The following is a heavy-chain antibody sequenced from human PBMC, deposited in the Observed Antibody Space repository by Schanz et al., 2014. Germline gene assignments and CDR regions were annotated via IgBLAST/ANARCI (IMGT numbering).Heavy chain of an antibody. CDR1: GLTFSDYY. D-gene: IGHD6-13*01. CDR3: ARLDSSSWYPRY. V-gene: IGHV3-11*01. Sequence: QVQLVESGGGLVKPGGSLRLSCAASGLTFSDYYMTWIRQAPGKGLEWVSDISDSGDSTHYADSVKGRFTISRDNGKKSMYLQMNSLRAEDTAVYYCARLDSSSWYPRYWGQGTLVTVSS. CDR2: ISDSGDST. J-gene: IGHJ4*02.